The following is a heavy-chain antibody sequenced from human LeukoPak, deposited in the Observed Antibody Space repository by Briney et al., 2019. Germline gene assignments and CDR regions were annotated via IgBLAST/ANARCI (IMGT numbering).Heavy chain of an antibody. CDR1: GFIYSHYG. CDR3: TRDAQRGFDYSNALEY. Sequence: GGSLRLSCAASGFIYSHYGMHWVRQAPGKGLEWVAVIWSDGSNRFYAGSVKGRFTISRDNSQNTLFLQMNSLRAEDTAMYYCTRDAQRGFDYSNALEYWGHGTLVTVSS. V-gene: IGHV3-33*01. J-gene: IGHJ4*01. CDR2: IWSDGSNR. D-gene: IGHD4-11*01.